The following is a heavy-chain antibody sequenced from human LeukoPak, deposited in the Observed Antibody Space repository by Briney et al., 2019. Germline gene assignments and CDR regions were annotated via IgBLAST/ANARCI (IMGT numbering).Heavy chain of an antibody. J-gene: IGHJ4*02. CDR3: ARDLSDYSNAGFDY. V-gene: IGHV3-20*04. Sequence: GGSLRLPCAASGFTFDDYGMSWVRQAPGKGLEWVSGINWNGGSTGYADSVKGRFTISRDNAKNSLYLQMNSLRAEDTAVYYCARDLSDYSNAGFDYWGQGTLVTVSS. D-gene: IGHD4-11*01. CDR2: INWNGGST. CDR1: GFTFDDYG.